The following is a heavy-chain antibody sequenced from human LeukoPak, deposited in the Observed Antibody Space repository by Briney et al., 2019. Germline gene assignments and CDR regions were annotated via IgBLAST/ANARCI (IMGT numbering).Heavy chain of an antibody. D-gene: IGHD6-13*01. J-gene: IGHJ4*02. CDR3: ARDWGAAGLWDY. V-gene: IGHV3-23*01. CDR2: ISGSDGGT. Sequence: PGGSLRLSCAASGFTFSGYAMNWVRQAPGRGLEWVSAISGSDGGTYYTDSVKGRFTISRDTSKNMLYLQMNSLRAEDTAVYYCARDWGAAGLWDYWGQGTLVTVSS. CDR1: GFTFSGYA.